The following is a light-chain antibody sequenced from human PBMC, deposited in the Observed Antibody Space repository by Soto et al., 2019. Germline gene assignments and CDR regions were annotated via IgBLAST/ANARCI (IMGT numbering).Light chain of an antibody. CDR2: KAS. V-gene: IGKV1-5*03. Sequence: DIQMTQSPYTLSASVGDRVTITCRASQSISSWLAWYQQKPGKAPKLLIYKASSLESGVPSRFSGSGSGTEFTLTISSLQPDDCATYYCQQYSRTCGQGTKVEIK. CDR1: QSISSW. J-gene: IGKJ1*01. CDR3: QQYSRT.